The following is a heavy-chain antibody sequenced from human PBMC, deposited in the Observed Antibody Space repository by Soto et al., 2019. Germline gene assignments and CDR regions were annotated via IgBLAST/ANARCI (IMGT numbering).Heavy chain of an antibody. Sequence: SETLCLTCTVSGGSISSYYWSWIRQPPGKGLEWLGYIHYSWNTHYNPSVKSRVAISIDTSKNQFSLKLSSVTAADTAVYYCARLDGDYFDSWGQGTPVTVSS. V-gene: IGHV4-59*08. J-gene: IGHJ4*02. CDR3: ARLDGDYFDS. D-gene: IGHD4-17*01. CDR1: GGSISSYY. CDR2: IHYSWNT.